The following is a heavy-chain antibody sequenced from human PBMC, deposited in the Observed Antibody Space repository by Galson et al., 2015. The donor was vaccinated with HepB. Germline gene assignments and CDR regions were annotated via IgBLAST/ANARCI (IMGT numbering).Heavy chain of an antibody. CDR3: ARVGYTAMVPMYYFDY. V-gene: IGHV3-7*03. CDR2: IKQDGSEK. CDR1: GFTFSSYW. J-gene: IGHJ4*02. D-gene: IGHD5-18*01. Sequence: SLRLSCAASGFTFSSYWMSWVRQAPGKGLEWVANIKQDGSEKYYVDSVKGRFTISRDNAKNSLYLQMNSLRAEDTAVYYCARVGYTAMVPMYYFDYWGQGTLVTVSS.